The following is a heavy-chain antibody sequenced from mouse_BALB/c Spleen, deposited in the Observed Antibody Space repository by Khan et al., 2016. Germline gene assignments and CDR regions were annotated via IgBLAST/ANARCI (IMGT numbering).Heavy chain of an antibody. CDR3: SLYGNYPY. CDR1: GYAFSNYW. CDR2: IFPGDGDT. J-gene: IGHJ2*02. D-gene: IGHD2-1*01. V-gene: IGHV1-80*01. Sequence: QVQLQQPGAELVRPGSSVKISCKASGYAFSNYWMNWVKQRPGQGLEWIGQIFPGDGDTNYNGNFKGKATLTADKSSSTAYMHLSSLTSEDSAVYFCSLYGNYPYWGQGPSLTVSS.